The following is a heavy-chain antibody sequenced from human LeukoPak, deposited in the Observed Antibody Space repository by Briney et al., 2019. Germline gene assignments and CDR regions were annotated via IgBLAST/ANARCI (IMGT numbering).Heavy chain of an antibody. J-gene: IGHJ4*02. V-gene: IGHV4-30-2*01. Sequence: PSETLSLTCAVSGGSISSGGYSSSWIRQPPGKGLEWIGYIYHSGSTYYNPSLKSRVTISVDRSKNQFSLKLSSVTAADTAVYYCARTGSNSWDYFDYWGQGTLVTVSS. CDR2: IYHSGST. CDR1: GGSISSGGYS. CDR3: ARTGSNSWDYFDY. D-gene: IGHD4-11*01.